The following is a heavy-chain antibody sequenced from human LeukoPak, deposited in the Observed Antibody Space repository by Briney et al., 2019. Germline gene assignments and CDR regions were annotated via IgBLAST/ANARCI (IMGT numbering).Heavy chain of an antibody. D-gene: IGHD5-18*01. J-gene: IGHJ4*02. CDR3: AKDRRIQLCSPRPADY. CDR2: IRYDGSNK. CDR1: GFTFSSYG. Sequence: GSLRLSCAASGFTFSSYGMHWVRQAPGKGLEWVAFIRYDGSNKYYADSVKGRFTISRDNSKNTLYLQMNSLRAEDTAVYYCAKDRRIQLCSPRPADYWGQGTLVTVSS. V-gene: IGHV3-30*02.